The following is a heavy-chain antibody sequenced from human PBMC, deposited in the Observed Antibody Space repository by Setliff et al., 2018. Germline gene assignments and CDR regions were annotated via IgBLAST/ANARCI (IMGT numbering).Heavy chain of an antibody. Sequence: PSETLSLTCAVYGGSLSGYYWSWIRQPPGKGLEWIGEILHSGSTNFHPSLKSRVAISVDPSKNQFYLNLRSVTAADTAVYFCARGTKTMVINYWYFDVWGRGTPVTVSS. D-gene: IGHD4-17*01. J-gene: IGHJ2*01. V-gene: IGHV4-34*01. CDR3: ARGTKTMVINYWYFDV. CDR2: ILHSGST. CDR1: GGSLSGYY.